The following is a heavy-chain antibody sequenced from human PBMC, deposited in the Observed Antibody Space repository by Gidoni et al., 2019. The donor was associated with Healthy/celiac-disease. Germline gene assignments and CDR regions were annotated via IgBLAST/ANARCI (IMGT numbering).Heavy chain of an antibody. Sequence: QLQLQSSVPGLVKPSPTLSLTCTVSGGSISSVGYYWSWIRQHPGKGLEWIGYIYYSGSTYYNPSLKSRVTISVDTSKNQFSLKLSSVTAADTAVYYCARGNKGYCSGGSCYSNYFDYWGQGTLVTVSS. J-gene: IGHJ4*02. CDR1: GGSISSVGYY. V-gene: IGHV4-31*03. CDR3: ARGNKGYCSGGSCYSNYFDY. D-gene: IGHD2-15*01. CDR2: IYYSGST.